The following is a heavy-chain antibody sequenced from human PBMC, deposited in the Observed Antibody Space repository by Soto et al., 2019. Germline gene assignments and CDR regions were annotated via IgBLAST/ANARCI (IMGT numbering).Heavy chain of an antibody. CDR3: AREGVTGTYYYYGMDV. CDR1: GGTFSSYA. D-gene: IGHD1-20*01. Sequence: ASVKVSCKASGGTFSSYAISWVRQAPGQGLEWTGGIIPIFGTANYAQKFQGRVTITADESTSTAYMELSSLRSEDTAVYYCAREGVTGTYYYYGMDVWGQGTTVTVSS. CDR2: IIPIFGTA. J-gene: IGHJ6*02. V-gene: IGHV1-69*13.